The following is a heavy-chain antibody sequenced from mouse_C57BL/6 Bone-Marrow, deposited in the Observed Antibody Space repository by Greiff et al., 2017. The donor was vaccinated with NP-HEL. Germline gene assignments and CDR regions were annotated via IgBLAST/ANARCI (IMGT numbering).Heavy chain of an antibody. CDR3: ARERFGMDY. Sequence: EVQVVESGGGLVKPGGSLKLSCAASGFTFSSYAMSWVRQTPEKRLEWVATISDGGSYTYYPDNVKGRFTISRDNAKNNLYLQMSHLKSEDTAMYYCARERFGMDYWGQGTSVTVSS. J-gene: IGHJ4*01. CDR1: GFTFSSYA. CDR2: ISDGGSYT. V-gene: IGHV5-4*01.